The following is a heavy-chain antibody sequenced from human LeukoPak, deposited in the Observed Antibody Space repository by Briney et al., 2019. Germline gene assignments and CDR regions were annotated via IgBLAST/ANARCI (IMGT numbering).Heavy chain of an antibody. J-gene: IGHJ5*02. CDR2: MNPNSGNT. Sequence: GASVKVSCKASGYTFTSYDINWVRQATGQGLEWMGWMNPNSGNTGYAQKFQGRVTMTRDTSTSTVYMELSSLRSEDTAVYYCARDRPYSSRAAKGFDPWGQGTLVTVSS. CDR1: GYTFTSYD. V-gene: IGHV1-8*01. D-gene: IGHD6-19*01. CDR3: ARDRPYSSRAAKGFDP.